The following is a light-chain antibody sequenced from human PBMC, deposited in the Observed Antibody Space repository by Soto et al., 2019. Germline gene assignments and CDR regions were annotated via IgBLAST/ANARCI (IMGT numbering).Light chain of an antibody. CDR2: DAS. J-gene: IGKJ1*01. Sequence: EIVLTQSPGTLSLSPGDRATLSCRASQSVGSNYLAWYQQKPGQAPRLLIYDASSRATGIPDRFSGSGSGTDFTLTISRLEPEDFAVYYCQQYGSSPRTFGQGTKVDIK. CDR1: QSVGSNY. CDR3: QQYGSSPRT. V-gene: IGKV3-20*01.